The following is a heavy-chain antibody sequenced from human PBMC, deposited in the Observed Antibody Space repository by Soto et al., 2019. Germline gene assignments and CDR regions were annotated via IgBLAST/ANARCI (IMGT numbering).Heavy chain of an antibody. CDR2: VTYSGRS. J-gene: IGHJ5*02. V-gene: IGHV4-39*01. Sequence: PSETLSLTCTVSGVYVTSSSYYWGWIRQPPGKGLEWIGSVTYSGRSYYNPSLKSRVTISVDTSKNQFSLRLNSMTAADTAVYYCTTQVIDYYGSGTNYNWFDPWGQGTQVTVSS. CDR3: TTQVIDYYGSGTNYNWFDP. D-gene: IGHD3-10*01. CDR1: GVYVTSSSYY.